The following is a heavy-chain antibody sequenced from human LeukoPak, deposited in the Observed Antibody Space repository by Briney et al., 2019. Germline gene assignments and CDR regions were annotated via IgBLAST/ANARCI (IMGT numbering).Heavy chain of an antibody. CDR1: GYTSTGYY. D-gene: IGHD2-15*01. V-gene: IGHV1-2*04. Sequence: GASVKVSCKASGYTSTGYYMHWVRQAPGQGLEWMGWINPNSGGTNYAQKFQGWVTMTRDTSISTAYMELSRLRSDDTAVYYCARSYCSGGSCYEYWGQGTLVTVSS. CDR3: ARSYCSGGSCYEY. J-gene: IGHJ4*02. CDR2: INPNSGGT.